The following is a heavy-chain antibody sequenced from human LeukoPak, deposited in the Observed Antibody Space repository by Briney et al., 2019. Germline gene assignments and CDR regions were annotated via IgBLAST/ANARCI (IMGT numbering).Heavy chain of an antibody. J-gene: IGHJ4*02. Sequence: PGGSLRLSCAASGFTFTNSAMSWVRQAPGKGLEWVSAISGSGGSTYYADSVKGRFTISRDNSKNTLYLQMNSLRADDTAVYYCAKANYYDSSGYYENLDYWGQGTLVTVSS. CDR1: GFTFTNSA. CDR2: ISGSGGST. D-gene: IGHD3-22*01. CDR3: AKANYYDSSGYYENLDY. V-gene: IGHV3-23*01.